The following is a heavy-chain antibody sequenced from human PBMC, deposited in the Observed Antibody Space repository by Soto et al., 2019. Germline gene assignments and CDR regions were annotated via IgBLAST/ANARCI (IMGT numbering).Heavy chain of an antibody. V-gene: IGHV3-30-3*01. CDR1: GFTFSSYA. J-gene: IGHJ4*01. CDR3: ARDHHRYSGYDYVDY. Sequence: EGSLRLSCAASGFTFSSYAMHWVRQAPGKGLEWVAVISYDGSNKYYADSVKGRFTISRDNSKNTLYLQMNSLRAEDTAVYYCARDHHRYSGYDYVDYCGHGTLFT. CDR2: ISYDGSNK. D-gene: IGHD5-12*01.